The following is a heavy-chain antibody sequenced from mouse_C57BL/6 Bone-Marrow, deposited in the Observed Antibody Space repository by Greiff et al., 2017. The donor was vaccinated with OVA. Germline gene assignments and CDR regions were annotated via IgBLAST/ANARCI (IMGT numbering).Heavy chain of an antibody. V-gene: IGHV1-19*01. CDR3: AREFTTVDMDY. CDR1: GYTFTDYY. CDR2: INPYNGGT. Sequence: VQLKQSGPVLVKPGASVKMSCKASGYTFTDYYMNWVKQSHGKSLEWIGVINPYNGGTSYNQKFKGKATLTVDKSSSTAYMELNSLTSEDSAVYYCAREFTTVDMDYWGQGTSVTVSS. J-gene: IGHJ4*01. D-gene: IGHD1-1*01.